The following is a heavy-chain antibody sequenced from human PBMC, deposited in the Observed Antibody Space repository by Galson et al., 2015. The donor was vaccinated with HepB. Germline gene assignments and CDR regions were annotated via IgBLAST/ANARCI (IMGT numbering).Heavy chain of an antibody. D-gene: IGHD6-25*01. Sequence: SLRLSCAVSGFSFTSHSMNWVRQAPGKGLEWVSYISSGGTKYYADSVKGRFTISRDSAKKSMYLHMSSLRAEDTAIYYCARNPASYDYYNMDVWGQGTTVTVSS. CDR2: ISSGGTK. V-gene: IGHV3-48*01. CDR3: ARNPASYDYYNMDV. J-gene: IGHJ6*02. CDR1: GFSFTSHS.